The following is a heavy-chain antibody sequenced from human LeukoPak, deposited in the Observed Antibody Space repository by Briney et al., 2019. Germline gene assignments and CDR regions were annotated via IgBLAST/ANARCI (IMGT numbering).Heavy chain of an antibody. V-gene: IGHV3-23*01. CDR3: ANTATDSSGYYFMASDY. Sequence: GGSLRLSCAASGFTFSSYAMSWVRQAPGKGLEWVSAISGSGGSTHYADSVKGRFTISRDNSKNTLYLQMNSLRAEDTAVYYCANTATDSSGYYFMASDYWGQGTLVTVSS. J-gene: IGHJ4*02. D-gene: IGHD3-22*01. CDR1: GFTFSSYA. CDR2: ISGSGGST.